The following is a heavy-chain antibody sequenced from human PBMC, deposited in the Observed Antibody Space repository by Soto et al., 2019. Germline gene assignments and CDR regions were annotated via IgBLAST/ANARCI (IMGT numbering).Heavy chain of an antibody. D-gene: IGHD2-2*01. CDR2: IRSKANSYAT. V-gene: IGHV3-73*01. J-gene: IGHJ6*02. Sequence: PVGSVRLSCAASGFTFSGSAMHWVRQASGKGLEWVGRIRSKANSYATAYAASVKGRFTISRDDSKNTAYLQMNSLKTEDTAVYYCTSGGPDIVVVPAATYYYGMDVWGQGTTVTVSS. CDR1: GFTFSGSA. CDR3: TSGGPDIVVVPAATYYYGMDV.